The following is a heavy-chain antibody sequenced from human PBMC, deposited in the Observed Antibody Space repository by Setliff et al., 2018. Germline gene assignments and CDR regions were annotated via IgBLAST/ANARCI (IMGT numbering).Heavy chain of an antibody. CDR2: IYRGDRST. V-gene: IGHV3-23*03. Sequence: PGGSLRLSCLASGFTFSNNAMSWVRQAPGKGLEWVSTIYRGDRSTFYADSVQGRFIIFRDGSKNTLYPQMDSLRGEDTAVYYCAKPRLELRWGFEYWGQGTPVTVSS. CDR3: AKPRLELRWGFEY. J-gene: IGHJ4*02. CDR1: GFTFSNNA. D-gene: IGHD1-7*01.